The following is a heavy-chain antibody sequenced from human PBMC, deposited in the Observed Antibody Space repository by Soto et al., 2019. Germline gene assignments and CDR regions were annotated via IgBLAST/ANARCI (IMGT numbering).Heavy chain of an antibody. Sequence: QVQLQESGPRLVKPSQTLSLTCTVSGDSIGSGDYYWTWIRQPPGKGLEWIGYIYYIGTTFYNPSLESRVNISVDTSKHQFSLRVTSVTSADTAVYYCARCSTYYGFVTWGQGTLITVSS. J-gene: IGHJ5*02. V-gene: IGHV4-30-4*01. CDR1: GDSIGSGDYY. CDR2: IYYIGTT. CDR3: ARCSTYYGFVT. D-gene: IGHD3-10*01.